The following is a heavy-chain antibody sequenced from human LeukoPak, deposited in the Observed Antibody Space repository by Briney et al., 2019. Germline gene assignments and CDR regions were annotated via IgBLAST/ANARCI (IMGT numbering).Heavy chain of an antibody. V-gene: IGHV3-30*02. CDR3: ARVQSTGSGWSTGYFDY. J-gene: IGHJ4*02. CDR1: GFTFSSYG. CDR2: IRYDGSNK. Sequence: GGSLRLSCAASGFTFSSYGMHWVRQAPGKGLEWVAFIRYDGSNKYYADSVKGRFTISRDNAKNSLYLQMNSLRAEDTAVYYCARVQSTGSGWSTGYFDYWGQGTLVTVSS. D-gene: IGHD6-19*01.